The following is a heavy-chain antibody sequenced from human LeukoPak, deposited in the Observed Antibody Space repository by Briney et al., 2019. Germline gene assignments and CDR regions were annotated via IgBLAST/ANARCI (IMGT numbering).Heavy chain of an antibody. Sequence: QAGGSLRLSCAASGFTVSSNYMSWVRQAPGKGLEWVSVIYSGGSTYYADSVKGRFTISRHNSKNTLYLQMNSLRAEDTAVYYCARGRDSSGWYEGFDYWGQGTLVTVSS. CDR3: ARGRDSSGWYEGFDY. V-gene: IGHV3-53*04. J-gene: IGHJ4*02. D-gene: IGHD6-19*01. CDR1: GFTVSSNY. CDR2: IYSGGST.